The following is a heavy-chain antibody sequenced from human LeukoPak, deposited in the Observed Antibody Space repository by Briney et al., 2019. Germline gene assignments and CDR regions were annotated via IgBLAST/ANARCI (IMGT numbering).Heavy chain of an antibody. Sequence: GRSLRLSCAASGFTFDDYAMHWVRQAPGKGLEWVSGISWNSGSIGYADSVKGRFTISRDSAKNSLYLQMNSLRAEDTALYYCAKGYYYDSSGYSLEDFDYWGQGTLVTVSS. CDR1: GFTFDDYA. CDR2: ISWNSGSI. CDR3: AKGYYYDSSGYSLEDFDY. J-gene: IGHJ4*02. V-gene: IGHV3-9*01. D-gene: IGHD3-22*01.